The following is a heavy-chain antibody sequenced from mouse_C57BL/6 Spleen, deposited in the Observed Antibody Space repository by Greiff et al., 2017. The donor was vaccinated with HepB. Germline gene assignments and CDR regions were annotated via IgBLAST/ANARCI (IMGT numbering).Heavy chain of an antibody. CDR1: GFTFSDYG. V-gene: IGHV5-17*01. J-gene: IGHJ1*03. CDR3: ARQNYYVSSGYFDV. CDR2: ISSGSSTI. D-gene: IGHD1-1*01. Sequence: EVQRVESGGGLVKPGGSLKLSCAASGFTFSDYGMHWVRQAPEKGLEWVAYISSGSSTIYYADTVKGRFTISRDNAKNTLFLQMTSLRSEDTAMYYCARQNYYVSSGYFDVWGTGTTVTVSS.